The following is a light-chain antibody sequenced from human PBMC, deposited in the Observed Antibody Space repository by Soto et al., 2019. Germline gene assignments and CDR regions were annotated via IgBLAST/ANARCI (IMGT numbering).Light chain of an antibody. CDR2: DAS. CDR3: KQRSNWPPVIT. CDR1: QSFSSY. V-gene: IGKV3-11*01. J-gene: IGKJ5*01. Sequence: EIVLTQSPATLSLSPGERATLSCRASQSFSSYLAWYQQKPGQAPRLLIYDASTRATGIPARFSGRGSGTDFTLTISGLEAEDFAVYYCKQRSNWPPVITFGQGTRLEI.